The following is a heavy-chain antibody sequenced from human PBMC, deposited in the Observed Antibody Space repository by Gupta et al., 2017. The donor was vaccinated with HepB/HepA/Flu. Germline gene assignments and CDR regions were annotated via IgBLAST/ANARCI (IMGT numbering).Heavy chain of an antibody. CDR2: IRSKANSYAT. J-gene: IGHJ4*02. Sequence: EVQLVESGGGLVQPGGSLKLPCAASGFTFSGSAMHWVRQASGKGLEWVGRIRSKANSYATAYAASVKGRFTISRDDSKNTAYLQMNSLKTEDTAVYYCTRIMDQNDYWGQGTLVTVSS. CDR3: TRIMDQNDY. CDR1: GFTFSGSA. D-gene: IGHD2-8*01. V-gene: IGHV3-73*02.